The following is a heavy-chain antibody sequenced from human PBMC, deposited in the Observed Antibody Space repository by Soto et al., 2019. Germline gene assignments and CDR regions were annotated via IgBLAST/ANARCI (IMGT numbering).Heavy chain of an antibody. CDR3: ARNIAVAVKAFDI. J-gene: IGHJ3*02. CDR2: INAGNGNT. V-gene: IGHV1-3*01. CDR1: GYTFTSYA. Sequence: GASVKVSCKASGYTFTSYAMHWVRQAPGQRLEWMGWINAGNGNTKYSQKFQGRVTITRDTSASTAYMELSSLRSEDTAVYYCARNIAVAVKAFDIWGQGTMVTVSS. D-gene: IGHD6-19*01.